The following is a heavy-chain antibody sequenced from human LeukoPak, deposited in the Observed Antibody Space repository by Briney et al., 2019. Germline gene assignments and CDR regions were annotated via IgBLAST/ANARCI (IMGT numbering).Heavy chain of an antibody. CDR1: GYTFTGYY. J-gene: IGHJ5*02. CDR3: ARVYYYDSSGYSDWFDP. V-gene: IGHV1-2*02. D-gene: IGHD3-22*01. CDR2: INPNSGGT. Sequence: GASVKVSCKASGYTFTGYYMHWVRQAPGQGLEWMGWINPNSGGTNYAQKFQGRVTMTRNTSISTAYMELSSLRSEDTAVYYCARVYYYDSSGYSDWFDPWGQGTLVTVSS.